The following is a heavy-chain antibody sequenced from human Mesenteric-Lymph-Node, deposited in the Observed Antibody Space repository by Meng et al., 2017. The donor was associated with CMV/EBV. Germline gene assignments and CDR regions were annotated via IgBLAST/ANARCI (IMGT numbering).Heavy chain of an antibody. J-gene: IGHJ4*02. Sequence: SGGTFSNYAFSWVRQAPGQGLEWMGGIIPIFATPNYAQKFQGRVTITADESTSTTYMELSSLKSEDTAIYYCAREGARGPKNPFDYWGQGTLVTVSS. CDR1: GGTFSNYA. D-gene: IGHD2-15*01. V-gene: IGHV1-69*01. CDR3: AREGARGPKNPFDY. CDR2: IIPIFATP.